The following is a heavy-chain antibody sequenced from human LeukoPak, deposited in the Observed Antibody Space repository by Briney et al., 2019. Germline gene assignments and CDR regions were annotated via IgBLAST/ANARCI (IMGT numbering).Heavy chain of an antibody. CDR2: ISYDGSNK. J-gene: IGHJ4*02. V-gene: IGHV3-30-3*01. D-gene: IGHD6-13*01. CDR3: ASAAIAAAGMIDY. Sequence: PGGSLRLSCAVSGLTFSSYAMHWVRHAPGKGLEWVAVISYDGSNKYYADSVKGRFTISRENSKNTLYLQMNSLRAEDTAVYYCASAAIAAAGMIDYCGQGTLVTVSS. CDR1: GLTFSSYA.